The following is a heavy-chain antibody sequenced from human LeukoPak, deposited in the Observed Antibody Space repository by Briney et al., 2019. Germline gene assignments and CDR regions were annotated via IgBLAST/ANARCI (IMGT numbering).Heavy chain of an antibody. CDR1: GFTFSSYE. J-gene: IGHJ4*02. V-gene: IGHV3-48*03. CDR2: ISSSGSTI. Sequence: RAGGSLRLYCAASGFTFSSYEMNWVRHAPGKGLEGVSYISSSGSTIYYADSVKGRFTISRDNAKNSLYLQMNSLRAEDTAVYHCARRPYYYDSLDYWGQGTLVTVSS. D-gene: IGHD3-22*01. CDR3: ARRPYYYDSLDY.